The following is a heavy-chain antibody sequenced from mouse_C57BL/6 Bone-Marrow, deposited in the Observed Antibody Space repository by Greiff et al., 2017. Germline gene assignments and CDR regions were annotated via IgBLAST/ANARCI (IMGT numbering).Heavy chain of an antibody. D-gene: IGHD4-1*01. CDR1: GYTFTSYW. V-gene: IGHV1-55*01. J-gene: IGHJ2*01. CDR3: ARSGPLGRSFDY. CDR2: IYPSSGRT. Sequence: QVQLKQPGAELVKPGASVKMSCKASGYTFTSYWITWVKQRPGQGLEWIGDIYPSSGRTNYNEKFKSKARLTVDTSSNTAYMQLSSLTSEDSAVFYCARSGPLGRSFDYWGQGTTLTVSS.